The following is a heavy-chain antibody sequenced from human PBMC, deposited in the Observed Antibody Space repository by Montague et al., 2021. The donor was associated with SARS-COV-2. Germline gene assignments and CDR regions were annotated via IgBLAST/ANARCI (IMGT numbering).Heavy chain of an antibody. Sequence: TLSFTCTVSGGSISSDSYYWSWIRQPAGKGLVWIGRVYTTGSTSYNPSLKSRVTISGDTSRNQFSLRLTSVTAADTAMYYCAREVIYGGYAFAYFDFWGQG. CDR1: GGSISSDSYY. CDR2: VYTTGST. CDR3: AREVIYGGYAFAYFDF. V-gene: IGHV4-61*02. D-gene: IGHD5-12*01. J-gene: IGHJ4*02.